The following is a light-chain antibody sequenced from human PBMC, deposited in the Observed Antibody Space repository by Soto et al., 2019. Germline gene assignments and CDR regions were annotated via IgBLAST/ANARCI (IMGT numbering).Light chain of an antibody. CDR2: GAS. CDR1: QSVSTN. J-gene: IGKJ4*01. CDR3: QQYNNWSHT. Sequence: ETVMTQSPATLSVSPGESATLSCRASQSVSTNLAWYQQKRGQAPRLLIYGASARATGIPARFSGSGAGTEISLNISSLQSEDFAVYYCQQYNNWSHTFGGGTKV. V-gene: IGKV3-15*01.